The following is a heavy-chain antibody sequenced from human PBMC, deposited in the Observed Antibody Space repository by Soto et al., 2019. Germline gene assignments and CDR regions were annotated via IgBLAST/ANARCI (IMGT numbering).Heavy chain of an antibody. CDR3: ARGRYCLTGRCFPNWFDS. CDR2: IYKSATT. Sequence: PSETRSLTCSVSGDSISNLDYFWAWIRRPPGQALEYIGYIYKSATTYYNPSFESRVAISVDTSKSQVSLNVTSVTAADTAVYFCARGRYCLTGRCFPNWFDSWGQGALVTVSS. CDR1: GDSISNLDYF. D-gene: IGHD7-27*01. J-gene: IGHJ5*01. V-gene: IGHV4-30-4*01.